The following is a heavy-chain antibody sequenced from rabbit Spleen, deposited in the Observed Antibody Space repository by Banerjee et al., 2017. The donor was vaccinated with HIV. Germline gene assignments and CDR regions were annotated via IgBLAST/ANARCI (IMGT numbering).Heavy chain of an antibody. CDR1: GFSFSNNYY. J-gene: IGHJ4*01. CDR3: ARDEDRGGLSGYYFKL. V-gene: IGHV1S45*01. D-gene: IGHD1-1*01. Sequence: QEQLVESGGGLVQPEGSLTLTCTASGFSFSNNYYMCWVRQAPGKGLEWIGCIYTGSSGSTYYASWAKGRFTSTRSTSLNTVTLQMTSLTAADTATYFCARDEDRGGLSGYYFKLWGPGTLVTVS. CDR2: IYTGSSGST.